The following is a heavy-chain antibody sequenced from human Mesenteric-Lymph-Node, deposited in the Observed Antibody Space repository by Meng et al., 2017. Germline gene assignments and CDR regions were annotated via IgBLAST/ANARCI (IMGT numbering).Heavy chain of an antibody. D-gene: IGHD2-2*02. CDR2: INPNSGGT. V-gene: IGHV1-2*06. CDR3: ARSCSSTSCYTNWFDP. CDR1: GYTFTGYY. J-gene: IGHJ5*02. Sequence: ASAKVSCKASGYTFTGYYMHWVRPAPGQGLEWRGRINPNSGGTNYAQKFQGRVTMTRDTSISTAYMELSRLRSDDTAVYYCARSCSSTSCYTNWFDPWGQGTLVTVSS.